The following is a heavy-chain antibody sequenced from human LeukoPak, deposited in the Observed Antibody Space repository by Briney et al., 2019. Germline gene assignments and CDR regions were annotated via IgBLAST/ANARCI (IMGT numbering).Heavy chain of an antibody. CDR1: GYTFTNYY. CDR2: INPGGGST. V-gene: IGHV1-46*01. CDR3: ARVMGGYDASFDI. J-gene: IGHJ3*02. D-gene: IGHD5-12*01. Sequence: ASVTVSFKSSGYTFTNYYMHWVRQAPGQGPEWMGIINPGGGSTSYAQRFQGRVTLTRDTSSSTVYMELISLTSEDTAVYYCARVMGGYDASFDIWGQGTMVTVSS.